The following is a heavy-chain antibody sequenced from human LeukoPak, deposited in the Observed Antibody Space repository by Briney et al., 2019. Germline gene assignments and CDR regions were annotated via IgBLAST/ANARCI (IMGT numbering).Heavy chain of an antibody. CDR3: ARLPPASMVVDGGCYYLDV. CDR2: INGDGNEI. V-gene: IGHV3-7*01. Sequence: GGSLRLSCVASGFAFTSYWSGGGRQAPGKGLEWVTNINGDGNEIYYVDSVKGRFTISRDTAKKSLYLHMNSLRAEDTAMYYCARLPPASMVVDGGCYYLDVWGKGTTVTVSS. CDR1: GFAFTSYW. D-gene: IGHD3-10*01. J-gene: IGHJ6*03.